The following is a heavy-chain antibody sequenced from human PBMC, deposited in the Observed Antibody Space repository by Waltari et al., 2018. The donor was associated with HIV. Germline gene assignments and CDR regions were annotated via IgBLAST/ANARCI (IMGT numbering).Heavy chain of an antibody. CDR3: ASEDFWGGPHQ. Sequence: EVQLVESGGGLVKPGGSLSLSCVASGFTFNTFSMKWVRQAPGKGLEWVSSISSTSSFIYYADSLKGRFTVSRDNAKNSLYLQINNLRADDTAVYYCASEDFWGGPHQWGQGTLVTVSS. J-gene: IGHJ4*02. V-gene: IGHV3-21*01. CDR2: ISSTSSFI. CDR1: GFTFNTFS. D-gene: IGHD3-3*01.